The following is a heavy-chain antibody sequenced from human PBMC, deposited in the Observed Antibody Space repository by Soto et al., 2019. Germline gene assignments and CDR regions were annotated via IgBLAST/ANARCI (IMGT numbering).Heavy chain of an antibody. CDR2: ISAYNGNT. D-gene: IGHD3-3*01. J-gene: IGHJ6*02. CDR3: ARSGFLEWLLYVWGGSMDV. V-gene: IGHV1-18*04. CDR1: GYTFTSYG. Sequence: QVQLVQSGAEVKKPGASVKVSCKASGYTFTSYGISWVRQAPGQGLEWMGWISAYNGNTNYAQKLQGRVTMTTDTSTSTAYMELRSLRSDDTAVYYCARSGFLEWLLYVWGGSMDVWGQGTTVTVSS.